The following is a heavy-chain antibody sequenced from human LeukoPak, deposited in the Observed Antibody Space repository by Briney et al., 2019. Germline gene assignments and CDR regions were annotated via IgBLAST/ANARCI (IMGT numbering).Heavy chain of an antibody. CDR1: GGSISSGGYY. V-gene: IGHV4-31*03. CDR2: IYYSGST. J-gene: IGHJ4*02. Sequence: SQTLSLTCTVSGGSISSGGYYWSWIRQHPGKGLEWIGYIYYSGSTYYNPSLRSRVTILVDKSKNQFSLKLSSVTAADTAVYYCVRAGGYCDSSGYLDYWGQGTLVTVSS. D-gene: IGHD3-22*01. CDR3: VRAGGYCDSSGYLDY.